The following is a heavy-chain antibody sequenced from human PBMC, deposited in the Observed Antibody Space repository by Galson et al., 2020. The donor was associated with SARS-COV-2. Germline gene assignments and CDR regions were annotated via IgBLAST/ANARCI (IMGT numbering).Heavy chain of an antibody. Sequence: QILSLTCALPGYSVSSHPWNRVRQSPSTPPEWLGTTYYRSKRYKYYAVSVKIRITINPDTSKNQFALQLTSVTPEDTAIYYCVRGGWSSGGWYGRTSIWFAPWGQGTLVTVSS. V-gene: IGHV6-1*01. CDR1: GYSVSSHP. D-gene: IGHD6-13*01. J-gene: IGHJ5*02. CDR2: TYYRSKRYK. CDR3: VRGGWSSGGWYGRTSIWFAP.